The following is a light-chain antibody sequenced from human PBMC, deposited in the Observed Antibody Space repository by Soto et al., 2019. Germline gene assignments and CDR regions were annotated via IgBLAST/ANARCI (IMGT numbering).Light chain of an antibody. CDR1: RSAVGGYNY. J-gene: IGLJ2*01. Sequence: QSALTQPASVSGSPGQSITISCTGTRSAVGGYNYVSWYQHHPGKAPKLLIYEVTNRPAEVSNRFSGSKSGITASLTISGLQSEDEADYYCSSYTSGSTVIFGGGTKLTVL. CDR2: EVT. CDR3: SSYTSGSTVI. V-gene: IGLV2-14*01.